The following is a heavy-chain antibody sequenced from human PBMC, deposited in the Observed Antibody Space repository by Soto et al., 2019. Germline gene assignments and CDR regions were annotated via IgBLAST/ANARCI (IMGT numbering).Heavy chain of an antibody. D-gene: IGHD3-10*01. CDR3: VRQRFRALPDRVDV. Sequence: GKGLEWIGYVHDSWGSHYNPYLKSRVAISLDTSKSQFSLKLTSVTATDTAVYYCVRQRFRALPDRVDVWAQAPTVTVSS. CDR2: VHDSWGS. J-gene: IGHJ6*02. V-gene: IGHV4-59*08.